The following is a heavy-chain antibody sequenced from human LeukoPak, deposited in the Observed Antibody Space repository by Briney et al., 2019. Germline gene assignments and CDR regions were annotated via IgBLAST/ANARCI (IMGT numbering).Heavy chain of an antibody. Sequence: GESLKISCKASGYNFPGDWIGWVRQVSGKGLEWMGIIYPQDSDTRYSPSFEGQVTISVDKSSSTAYLQWGSLQASDTAMYYCVRQWGSDTSGWYYYMDVWGKGTAVTVSS. CDR2: IYPQDSDT. V-gene: IGHV5-51*01. J-gene: IGHJ6*03. D-gene: IGHD6-13*01. CDR1: GYNFPGDW. CDR3: VRQWGSDTSGWYYYMDV.